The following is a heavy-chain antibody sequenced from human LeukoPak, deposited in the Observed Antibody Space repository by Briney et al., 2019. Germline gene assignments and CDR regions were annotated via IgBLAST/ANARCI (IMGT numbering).Heavy chain of an antibody. CDR2: INHSGST. J-gene: IGHJ3*02. CDR1: GGSFSGYY. Sequence: PSETLSLTCAVYGGSFSGYYWSWIRQPPGKGLEWIGEINHSGSTNYNPSLKSRVTISVDTSKNQFSLKLSSVTAADTAVYYCASAASWRDAFDIWGQGTMVTVSS. V-gene: IGHV4-34*01. CDR3: ASAASWRDAFDI.